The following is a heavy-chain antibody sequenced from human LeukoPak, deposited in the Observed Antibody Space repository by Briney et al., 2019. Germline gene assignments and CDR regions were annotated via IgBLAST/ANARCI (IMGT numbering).Heavy chain of an antibody. CDR2: IYYNGST. J-gene: IGHJ4*02. Sequence: SETLSLTCTVSGGSISSYYWSWIRQPPGKGLEWIGYIYYNGSTNYNPSLKSRVTISVDTSKNQFSLKLSSVTAADTAVYYCARASRAAIPDYWGQGTLVTVSS. V-gene: IGHV4-59*01. CDR1: GGSISSYY. D-gene: IGHD6-13*01. CDR3: ARASRAAIPDY.